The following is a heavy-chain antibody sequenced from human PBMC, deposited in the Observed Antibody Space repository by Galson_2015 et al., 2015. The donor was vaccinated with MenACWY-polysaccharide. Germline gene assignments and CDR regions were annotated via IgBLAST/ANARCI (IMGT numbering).Heavy chain of an antibody. CDR2: IHLSDYRS. D-gene: IGHD2-8*01. V-gene: IGHV5-51*03. Sequence: QSAAAVKKPGESLTISCQASGYTSTTLWIGWVRQMNGKGLEWLAIIHLSDYRSIYSPSYSPSFRGQVTISADKSVNTAYLQWTGLEASDASMYSCRAGIKGESWCVSWGQGTLVTVSS. CDR3: RAGIKGESWCVS. J-gene: IGHJ5*02. CDR1: GYTSTTLW.